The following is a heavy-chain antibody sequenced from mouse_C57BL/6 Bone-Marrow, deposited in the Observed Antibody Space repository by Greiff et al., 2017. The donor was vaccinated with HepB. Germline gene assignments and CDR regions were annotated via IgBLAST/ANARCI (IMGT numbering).Heavy chain of an antibody. D-gene: IGHD2-4*01. V-gene: IGHV5-9-1*02. CDR1: GFTFSSYA. CDR3: TSYDYDGFAY. CDR2: ISSGGDYI. J-gene: IGHJ3*01. Sequence: EVHLVESGEGLVKPGGSLKLSCAASGFTFSSYAVSWVRQTPEKRLEWVAYISSGGDYIYYADTVKGRFTISRDNARNTLYLQMSSLKSEDTAMYYCTSYDYDGFAYWGQGTLVTVSA.